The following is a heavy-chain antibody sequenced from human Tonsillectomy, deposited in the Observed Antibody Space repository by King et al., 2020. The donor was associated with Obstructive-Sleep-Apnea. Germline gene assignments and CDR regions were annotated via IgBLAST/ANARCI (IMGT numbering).Heavy chain of an antibody. Sequence: QLVQSGAEVKKPGASVKVSCKASGYTFSGYYIHWVRQAPGQGLEWMGWINPDSGGTKYAQNFQGWVTMTRDTSISTAYMELSSLRSDDTAVYYCARRDGDPPFDYWGQGPLVTVSS. J-gene: IGHJ4*02. V-gene: IGHV1-2*04. D-gene: IGHD4-17*01. CDR3: ARRDGDPPFDY. CDR1: GYTFSGYY. CDR2: INPDSGGT.